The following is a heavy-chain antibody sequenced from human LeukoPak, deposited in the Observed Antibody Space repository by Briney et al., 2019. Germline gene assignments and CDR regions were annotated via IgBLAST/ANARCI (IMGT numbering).Heavy chain of an antibody. V-gene: IGHV4-39*01. J-gene: IGHJ3*02. CDR1: GGSISSSSYY. Sequence: SETLSLTRTVSGGSISSSSYYWGWIRQPPGKGLEWIGSIYYSGSTYYNPSLKSRVTISVDTSKNQFSLKLSSVTAADTAVYYCARHRLRLRDAFDIWGQGTMVTVSS. CDR3: ARHRLRLRDAFDI. D-gene: IGHD6-25*01. CDR2: IYYSGST.